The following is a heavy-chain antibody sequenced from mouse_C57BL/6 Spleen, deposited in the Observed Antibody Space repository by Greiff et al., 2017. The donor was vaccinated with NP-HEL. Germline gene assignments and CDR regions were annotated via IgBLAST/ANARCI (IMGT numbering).Heavy chain of an antibody. CDR1: GYTFTSYW. J-gene: IGHJ4*01. V-gene: IGHV1-55*01. CDR2: ILPGSGST. D-gene: IGHD2-2*01. CDR3: ARSWLNAMDY. Sequence: VQLKQPGAELVKPGASVKLSCKASGYTFTSYWITWVKQRPGQGLEWIGDILPGSGSTNYNEKFKSKATLTVDTSSSTAYMQLSSLTSEDSAVDCCARSWLNAMDYWGQGTSVTVSS.